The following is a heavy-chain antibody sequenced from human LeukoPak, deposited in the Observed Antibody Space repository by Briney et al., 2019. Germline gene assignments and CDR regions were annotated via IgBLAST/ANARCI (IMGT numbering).Heavy chain of an antibody. J-gene: IGHJ4*02. Sequence: GESLKISCRGSGYSFTSYWTGWVRQMPGKGVEGMGIIYPGDSDTRYSPSFQGQVTISADKSISTAYLQWSSLKASDAAMYFCARQLVSSGSDYWGQGTLVTVSS. D-gene: IGHD3-22*01. CDR3: ARQLVSSGSDY. V-gene: IGHV5-51*02. CDR1: GYSFTSYW. CDR2: IYPGDSDT.